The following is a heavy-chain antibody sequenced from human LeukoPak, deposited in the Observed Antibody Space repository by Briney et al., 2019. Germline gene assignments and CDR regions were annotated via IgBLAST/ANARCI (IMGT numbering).Heavy chain of an antibody. Sequence: ASLKVSCKASGYTFTGYYLHWVRQAPGQGLEWMGWINPNSGGTMYGQKFQGRVTMNKDTSSSTAYLELSRLRSDDTAVYFCARDRARVTMVRGVMNAFDIWGQGTMVTVCS. D-gene: IGHD3-10*01. CDR3: ARDRARVTMVRGVMNAFDI. J-gene: IGHJ3*02. V-gene: IGHV1-2*02. CDR2: INPNSGGT. CDR1: GYTFTGYY.